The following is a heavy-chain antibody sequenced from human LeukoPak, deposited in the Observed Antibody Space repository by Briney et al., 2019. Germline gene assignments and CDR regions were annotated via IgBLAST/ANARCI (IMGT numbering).Heavy chain of an antibody. J-gene: IGHJ5*02. CDR2: TYYRSKWYN. CDR3: ARFGRRSSTAMVRERSWFDP. Sequence: SQTLSLTCAISGDSVSSNSAAWNWIRQSPSRGLEWLGRTYYRSKWYNDYAVSVKSRITINPDTSKNQFSLQLSSVTAADTAVYYCARFGRRSSTAMVRERSWFDPWGQGTLVTVSS. V-gene: IGHV6-1*01. CDR1: GDSVSSNSAA. D-gene: IGHD5-18*01.